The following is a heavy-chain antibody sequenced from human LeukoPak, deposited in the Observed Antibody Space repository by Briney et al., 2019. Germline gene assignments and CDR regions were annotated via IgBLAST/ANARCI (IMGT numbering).Heavy chain of an antibody. D-gene: IGHD3-10*01. CDR2: INHSGST. CDR3: ARGIRYATMVRGVNDY. V-gene: IGHV4-34*01. J-gene: IGHJ4*02. Sequence: SETLSLTCAVYGGSFSGYYWSWIRQPPEKGLEWIGEINHSGSTNYNPSLKSRVTISVDTSKNQFSLKLSSVTPADTAVYYCARGIRYATMVRGVNDYWGQGTLVTVSS. CDR1: GGSFSGYY.